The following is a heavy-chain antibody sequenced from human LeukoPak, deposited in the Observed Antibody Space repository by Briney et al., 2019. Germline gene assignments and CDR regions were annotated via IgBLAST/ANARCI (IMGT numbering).Heavy chain of an antibody. CDR1: GYSFTTYW. V-gene: IGHV5-51*01. J-gene: IGHJ4*02. D-gene: IGHD3-10*01. CDR2: VYPGDSDSDT. Sequence: GESLKISCKGSGYSFTTYWIGWVRQMPGKGLEWMGVVYPGDSDSDTKYSPSFQGQVTISADKSISTAYLQWSSLKAPDTAIYYCARRDYYGSGSYWGAFDYWGQGTLVTVSS. CDR3: ARRDYYGSGSYWGAFDY.